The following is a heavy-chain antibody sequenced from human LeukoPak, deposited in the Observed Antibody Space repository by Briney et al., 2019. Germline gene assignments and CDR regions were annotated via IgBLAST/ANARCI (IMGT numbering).Heavy chain of an antibody. V-gene: IGHV4-61*08. J-gene: IGHJ5*02. CDR1: GGSISSGGYY. Sequence: QASETLSLTCTVSGGSISSGGYYWSWIRQHPGKGLEWIGRIHGGGSTNYNPSLKSRVTVSIDTSKNQFSLKLSSMTAADTAVYYCARDLASPPYNWFDPWGQGTLVTVSS. D-gene: IGHD3-3*02. CDR2: IHGGGST. CDR3: ARDLASPPYNWFDP.